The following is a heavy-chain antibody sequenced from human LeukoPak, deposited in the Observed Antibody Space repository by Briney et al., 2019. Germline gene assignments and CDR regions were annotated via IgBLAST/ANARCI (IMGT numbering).Heavy chain of an antibody. CDR1: GGSISSGGYY. CDR2: IYHSGST. V-gene: IGHV4-30-2*02. D-gene: IGHD3-22*01. J-gene: IGHJ4*02. Sequence: PSQTLSLTCTVSGGSISSGGYYWSWIRQPPGKGLEWIGYIYHSGSTYYNPSLKSRVTISVDTSKNQFSLKLSSVTAADTAVYYCARLHYDSSGYYPDYWGQGTLVTVSS. CDR3: ARLHYDSSGYYPDY.